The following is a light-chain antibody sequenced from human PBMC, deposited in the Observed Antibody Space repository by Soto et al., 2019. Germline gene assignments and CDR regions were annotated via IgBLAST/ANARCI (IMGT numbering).Light chain of an antibody. CDR1: SSGVGGYNY. CDR2: EVS. Sequence: QSALTQPASVSGSPGQSIAISCTGTSSGVGGYNYVSWYQQHPGKAPKLMLYEVSNRPSGVSSRFSGSKSGSTASLTISGLQAEDEGDYYCCSSTTTSTLVFGTGTKLTVL. V-gene: IGLV2-14*01. J-gene: IGLJ1*01. CDR3: CSSTTTSTLV.